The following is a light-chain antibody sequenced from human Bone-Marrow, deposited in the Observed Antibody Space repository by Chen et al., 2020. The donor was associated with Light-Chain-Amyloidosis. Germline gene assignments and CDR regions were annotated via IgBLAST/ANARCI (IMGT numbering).Light chain of an antibody. V-gene: IGLV1-47*01. CDR3: AAWDDSLSAVV. CDR2: RNK. Sequence: QSVLTQPPSASGTPGQRVTISCSGSGSNIGSNYIFWYQQLPGTAPKLLIYRNKQRPSGVPDRFSGSKSGTSASLAISGLRSEDEGDYYCAAWDDSLSAVVFGGGTKLTVL. CDR1: GSNIGSNY. J-gene: IGLJ2*01.